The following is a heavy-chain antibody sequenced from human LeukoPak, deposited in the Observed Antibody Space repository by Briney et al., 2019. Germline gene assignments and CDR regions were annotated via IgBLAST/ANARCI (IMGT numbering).Heavy chain of an antibody. Sequence: GGSLRLSCAASGFTFSSYWMSWVRQAPGKGLEWVANMKQDGSEKYYVDSVKGRFTISRDNAKNSLYLQMNSLRAEDTAVYYCARADREVLRFLEWRKKLYYYYMDVWGKGTTVTVSS. D-gene: IGHD3-3*01. J-gene: IGHJ6*03. CDR2: MKQDGSEK. CDR1: GFTFSSYW. CDR3: ARADREVLRFLEWRKKLYYYYMDV. V-gene: IGHV3-7*01.